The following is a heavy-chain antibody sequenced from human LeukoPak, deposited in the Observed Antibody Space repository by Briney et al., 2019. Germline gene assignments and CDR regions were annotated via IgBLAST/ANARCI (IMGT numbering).Heavy chain of an antibody. Sequence: GGSLRLSCAASGFTFSRSGMHWVRQAPGKGLEWVSAISGSGGSTYYADSVKGRFTISRDNSKNTLYLQMNSLRVEDTAVYYCVPLNWNPPGDFDRWGQGTLVTVSS. J-gene: IGHJ4*02. D-gene: IGHD1-20*01. CDR3: VPLNWNPPGDFDR. V-gene: IGHV3-23*01. CDR1: GFTFSRSG. CDR2: ISGSGGST.